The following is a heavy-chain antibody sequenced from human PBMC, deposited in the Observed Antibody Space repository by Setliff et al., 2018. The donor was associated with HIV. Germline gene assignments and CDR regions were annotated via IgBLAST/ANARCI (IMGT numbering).Heavy chain of an antibody. D-gene: IGHD3-3*01. CDR1: GFTSNSYG. Sequence: GGSLRLSCAASGFTSNSYGMHWVRQAPGKGLEWVALIWYDASKKEYADSVKGRFNILRDDSKKTVDLQMNSLRADDTAVYYCVKDVVKFWSGSGALDFWGPGTLVTVSS. CDR3: VKDVVKFWSGSGALDF. CDR2: IWYDASKK. V-gene: IGHV3-33*06. J-gene: IGHJ4*02.